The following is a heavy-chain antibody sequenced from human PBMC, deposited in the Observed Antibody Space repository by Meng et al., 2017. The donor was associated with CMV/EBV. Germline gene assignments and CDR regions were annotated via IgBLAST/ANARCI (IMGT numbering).Heavy chain of an antibody. D-gene: IGHD1-26*01. J-gene: IGHJ4*02. Sequence: SGFTFSSYRMNWVRPAPGKRLEWVSSISSSSSYICYTDSVKGRFTISGDNAKNSLYLQMNSLRAEDTAVYYCARVRKWELLHRGYFDYWGQGTLVTVSS. CDR2: ISSSSSYI. CDR1: GFTFSSYR. CDR3: ARVRKWELLHRGYFDY. V-gene: IGHV3-21*01.